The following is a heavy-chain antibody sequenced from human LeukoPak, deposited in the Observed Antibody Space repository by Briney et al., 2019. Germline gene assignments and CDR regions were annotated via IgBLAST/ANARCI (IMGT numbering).Heavy chain of an antibody. CDR2: ISGSGGST. D-gene: IGHD3-22*01. Sequence: GGSLRLSCAASGFTFSSYAMSWVRRAPGKGLEWVSAISGSGGSTYYADSVKGRFTISRDNSKNTLYLQMNSLRAEDTAVYYCAKMARNYYDSSGYPYYFDYWGQGTLVTVSS. J-gene: IGHJ4*02. V-gene: IGHV3-23*01. CDR1: GFTFSSYA. CDR3: AKMARNYYDSSGYPYYFDY.